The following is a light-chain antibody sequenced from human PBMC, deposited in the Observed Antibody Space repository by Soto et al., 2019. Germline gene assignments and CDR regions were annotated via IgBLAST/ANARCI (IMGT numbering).Light chain of an antibody. V-gene: IGKV1-33*01. Sequence: DIQMTQSPSSLSASVGDRVTITCQASQDIRNYLNWYQQKPGKAPKLLIYDASNLETGVPSMFSGSGSGTDFTFTISSLQPEDIATYYCQEYDYLPLTFGPGTKVDI. CDR3: QEYDYLPLT. J-gene: IGKJ3*01. CDR1: QDIRNY. CDR2: DAS.